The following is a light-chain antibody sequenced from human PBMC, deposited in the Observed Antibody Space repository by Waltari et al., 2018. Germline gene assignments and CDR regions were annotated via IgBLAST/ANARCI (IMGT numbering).Light chain of an antibody. CDR2: AVS. Sequence: EMVLTQSPVILSLSHGERAALSCRASQNIRSQLYWYQQRPGQAPRLLIDAVSNRVTGIPARFSGSGSGTDFTLTISGLAPEDTAVYYCQQRDSWPLTFGGGTKVEI. V-gene: IGKV3-11*01. CDR3: QQRDSWPLT. J-gene: IGKJ4*01. CDR1: QNIRSQ.